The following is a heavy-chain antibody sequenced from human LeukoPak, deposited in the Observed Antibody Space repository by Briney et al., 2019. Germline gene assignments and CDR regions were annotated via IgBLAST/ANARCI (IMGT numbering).Heavy chain of an antibody. Sequence: SETLPLTWTVAVVSVGRDYRIWIRQPPGKVLEWIGYIYYSGSTNYNPSLKSRVTISVNISKNQFSLNLSSVTTADTAVYYCARGGSESYRNSDYMHYWGKGTTVTVSS. CDR2: IYYSGST. D-gene: IGHD3-10*01. J-gene: IGHJ6*03. V-gene: IGHV4-59*02. CDR1: VVSVGRDY. CDR3: ARGGSESYRNSDYMHY.